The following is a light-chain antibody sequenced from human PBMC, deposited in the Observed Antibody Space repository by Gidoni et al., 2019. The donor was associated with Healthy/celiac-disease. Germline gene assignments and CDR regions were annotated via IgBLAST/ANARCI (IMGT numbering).Light chain of an antibody. CDR2: GNS. CDR3: QSYDSSLSAAVV. V-gene: IGLV1-40*01. J-gene: IGLJ2*01. CDR1: SSNIGAGYD. Sequence: QSVLTQPPSVSGAPGPRVTISCTGSSSNIGAGYDVHWYQHLPGTAPKLLIYGNSNRPSGVPDRFSGSKSGTSASLAITGLQAEDEADYYCQSYDSSLSAAVVFGGGTKLTVL.